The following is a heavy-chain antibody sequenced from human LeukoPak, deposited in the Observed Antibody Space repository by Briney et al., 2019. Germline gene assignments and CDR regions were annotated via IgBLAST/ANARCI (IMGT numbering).Heavy chain of an antibody. J-gene: IGHJ5*02. CDR2: IYYGGST. CDR3: ARKRGYCSSTSCSNWFDP. V-gene: IGHV4-59*01. Sequence: PSETLSLTCTVSGGSISSYYWSWIRQPPGKGLEWIGYIYYGGSTNYNPSLKSRVTISVDTSKNQFSLKLSSVTAADTAVYYCARKRGYCSSTSCSNWFDPWGQGTLVTVPS. D-gene: IGHD2-2*01. CDR1: GGSISSYY.